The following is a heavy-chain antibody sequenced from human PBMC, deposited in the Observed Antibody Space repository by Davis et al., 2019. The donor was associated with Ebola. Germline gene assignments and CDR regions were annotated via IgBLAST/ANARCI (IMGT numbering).Heavy chain of an antibody. V-gene: IGHV3-23*01. CDR3: AKGTDIVVVPAAGAYFDY. D-gene: IGHD2-2*01. CDR1: GFTFSSYA. J-gene: IGHJ4*02. Sequence: GESLKISCAASGFTFSSYAMSWVRQAPGKGLEWVSAISGSGGSTYYADSVKGRFTISRDNSKNTLYLQMNSLRAEDTAVYYCAKGTDIVVVPAAGAYFDYWGQGTLVTVSS. CDR2: ISGSGGST.